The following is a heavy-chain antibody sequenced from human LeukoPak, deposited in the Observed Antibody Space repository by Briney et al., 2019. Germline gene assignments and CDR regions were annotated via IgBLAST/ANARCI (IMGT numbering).Heavy chain of an antibody. J-gene: IGHJ3*02. CDR3: ARDPTTSQGSDAFDI. CDR1: GFTFSNYW. D-gene: IGHD1-1*01. Sequence: GGSLRLSCAASGFTFSNYWMGWVRQAPGKWLEWVANIKPDGSEKYYVDSVKGRFTISRDNAKNSLNLQMGSLGAEDTAVYYCARDPTTSQGSDAFDIWGQGTRVTVSS. V-gene: IGHV3-7*01. CDR2: IKPDGSEK.